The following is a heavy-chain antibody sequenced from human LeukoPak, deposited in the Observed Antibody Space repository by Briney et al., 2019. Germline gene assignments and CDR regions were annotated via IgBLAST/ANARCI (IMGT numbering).Heavy chain of an antibody. Sequence: PGGSLRPSCAASGFTFSSYWMHWVRQAPGKGLVWVSRINSDGSNTIYADSVKGRFTISRDNSKNTLSLQMNSLRGEDTAVYYCARGPTPGDFDFWGQGTLVTVSS. V-gene: IGHV3-74*01. CDR3: ARGPTPGDFDF. D-gene: IGHD1-26*01. CDR2: INSDGSNT. CDR1: GFTFSSYW. J-gene: IGHJ4*02.